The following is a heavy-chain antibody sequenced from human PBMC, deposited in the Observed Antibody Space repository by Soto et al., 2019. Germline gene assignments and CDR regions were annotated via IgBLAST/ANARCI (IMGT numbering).Heavy chain of an antibody. J-gene: IGHJ5*02. Sequence: QVQLQESGPGLVKPSQTLSLTCTVSGGSISSGGYYWSWIRQHPGKGLEWIGYIYYSGSTYYNPSLKSLVTISVDTSKNQFSLKLSSVTAADTAVYYWAREAYYDILTGWNWFDPWGQGTLVTVSS. CDR1: GGSISSGGYY. D-gene: IGHD3-9*01. V-gene: IGHV4-31*01. CDR3: AREAYYDILTGWNWFDP. CDR2: IYYSGST.